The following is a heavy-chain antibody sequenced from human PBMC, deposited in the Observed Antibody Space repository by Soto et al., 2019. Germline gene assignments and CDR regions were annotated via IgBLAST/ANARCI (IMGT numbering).Heavy chain of an antibody. CDR3: ARATSGIAVAGAYYFDY. Sequence: QVQLQESGPGLVKPSQTLSLTCTVSGGSISSGGYYWSWIRQHPGKGLEWIGYIYYSGSTYYNPSLKSRVTITVDTSKNQSSLKLRSVTAADTAVYYCARATSGIAVAGAYYFDYWGQGTLVTVSS. CDR1: GGSISSGGYY. J-gene: IGHJ4*02. D-gene: IGHD6-19*01. CDR2: IYYSGST. V-gene: IGHV4-31*03.